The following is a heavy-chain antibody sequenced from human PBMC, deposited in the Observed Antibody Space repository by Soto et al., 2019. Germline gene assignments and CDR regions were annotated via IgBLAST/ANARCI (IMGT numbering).Heavy chain of an antibody. J-gene: IGHJ4*02. CDR3: ARDNGNYGSGSFHH. CDR1: GFTLSSYA. V-gene: IGHV3-23*01. CDR2: LSGTGDST. D-gene: IGHD3-10*01. Sequence: VQLLQSGGGLVQPGGSLRLSCAASGFTLSSYAMSWVRQAPGKGLEWVSALSGTGDSTDYANSVKGRFTISRDDSKTTLYLQMSSLRAEDTAIYFCARDNGNYGSGSFHHWGQGALVTVSS.